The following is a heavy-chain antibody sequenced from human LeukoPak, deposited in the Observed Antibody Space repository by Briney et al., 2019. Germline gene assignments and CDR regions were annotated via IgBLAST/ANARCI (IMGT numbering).Heavy chain of an antibody. CDR1: GFVFSNYW. V-gene: IGHV3-74*01. Sequence: PGGSLRLSCTASGFVFSNYWMMWVRQAPGKGLEWVSLIQSDGSGTTYTDSTKGRFIISRDNAKNTLYLQMTSLTAEDTAVYYCARDNTGSLDHWGQGTLVTVSS. D-gene: IGHD2-8*02. CDR3: ARDNTGSLDH. J-gene: IGHJ4*02. CDR2: IQSDGSGT.